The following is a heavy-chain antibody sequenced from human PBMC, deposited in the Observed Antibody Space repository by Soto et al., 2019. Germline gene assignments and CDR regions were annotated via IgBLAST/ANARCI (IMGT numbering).Heavy chain of an antibody. CDR1: GFTFSSYG. D-gene: IGHD6-6*01. J-gene: IGHJ6*02. V-gene: IGHV3-33*01. CDR2: IWYDGSNK. CDR3: ARALIEARPHDYYYGIDV. Sequence: QVQLVESGGGVVQPGRSLRLSCAASGFTFSSYGMHWVRQAPGKGLEWVAVIWYDGSNKYYADSVKGRLTIARDNSKNTMYMQMNSLRAEDTTVDYCARALIEARPHDYYYGIDVWGQGTTVTVSS.